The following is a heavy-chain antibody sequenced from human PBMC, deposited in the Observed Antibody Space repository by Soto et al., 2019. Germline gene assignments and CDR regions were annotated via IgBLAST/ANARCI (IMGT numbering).Heavy chain of an antibody. CDR3: ARGVANRDGFGDP. CDR1: GFTFRGYW. Sequence: EVQLVESGGGLVQPGGSLRLSCAASGFTFRGYWMHWVRQAPGKGLVWVSRVSPDGTSTSYGDSVKGRFTISRDNAKDTLDLQLNSLTAEDTAVYYCARGVANRDGFGDPCGQGTMVTVSS. V-gene: IGHV3-74*01. D-gene: IGHD3-10*01. CDR2: VSPDGTST. J-gene: IGHJ5*02.